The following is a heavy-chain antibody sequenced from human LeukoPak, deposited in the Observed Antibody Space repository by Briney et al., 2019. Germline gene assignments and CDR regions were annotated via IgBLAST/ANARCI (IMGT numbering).Heavy chain of an antibody. J-gene: IGHJ4*02. V-gene: IGHV3-23*01. Sequence: GGSLRLSCAASGFTFSSYAMSWVRQAPGKGLEWVSAISGSGGSTYYADSVKGRFTISRDNSKNTLYLRMNSLRAEDTAVYYCAKESSIAVAGGPVDYWGQGTLVTVSS. CDR1: GFTFSSYA. CDR3: AKESSIAVAGGPVDY. D-gene: IGHD6-19*01. CDR2: ISGSGGST.